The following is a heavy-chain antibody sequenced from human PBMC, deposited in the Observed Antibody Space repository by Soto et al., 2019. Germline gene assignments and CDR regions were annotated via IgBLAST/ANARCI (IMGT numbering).Heavy chain of an antibody. CDR2: IFHSGSA. CDR1: GDSVSSFYW. J-gene: IGHJ4*02. V-gene: IGHV4-4*02. Sequence: PSETLSLTCAVTGDSVSSFYWWSWVRQSPGKGLEWIGEIFHSGSATCNPSLKSRVNISLDKSKNHFSLNLDSVTAADTAVYFCARVPDYWGQGTLVTVS. CDR3: ARVPDY.